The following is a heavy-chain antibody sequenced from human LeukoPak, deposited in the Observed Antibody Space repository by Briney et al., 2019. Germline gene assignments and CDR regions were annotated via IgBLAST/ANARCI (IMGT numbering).Heavy chain of an antibody. CDR2: IYHSGST. CDR1: GYSISSGYY. Sequence: SETLSLTCTVSGYSISSGYYWGWIRAPPGKGLEWIGSIYHSGSTYYNPSLKSRVTISVDTSKNQFSLKLSSVTAADTAVYYCARGITGTTSADWFDPWGQGTLVTVSS. D-gene: IGHD1-20*01. V-gene: IGHV4-38-2*02. J-gene: IGHJ5*02. CDR3: ARGITGTTSADWFDP.